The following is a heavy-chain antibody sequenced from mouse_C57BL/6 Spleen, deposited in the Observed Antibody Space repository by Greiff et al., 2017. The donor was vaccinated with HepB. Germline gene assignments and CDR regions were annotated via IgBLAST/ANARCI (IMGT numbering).Heavy chain of an antibody. J-gene: IGHJ2*01. Sequence: EVQLQQSGAELVKPGASVKLSCTASGFNIKDYYMHWVKQRTEQGLEWIGRIDPEDGENKYAPKFQGKATITAATSSNTAYLQPSRLTSEDTAVYYCASYYPDYWGQGTTLTVSS. CDR1: GFNIKDYY. D-gene: IGHD1-1*02. V-gene: IGHV14-2*01. CDR2: IDPEDGEN. CDR3: ASYYPDY.